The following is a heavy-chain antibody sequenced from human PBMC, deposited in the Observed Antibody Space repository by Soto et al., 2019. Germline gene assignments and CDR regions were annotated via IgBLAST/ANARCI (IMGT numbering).Heavy chain of an antibody. CDR3: AKEIWRLAISGDAFDI. CDR2: ISGSGGST. Sequence: GGSLRLSCAASGFTFSSYAMSWVRQAPGKGLEWVSAISGSGGSTYYADSVKGRFTISRDNSKNTLYLQMNSLRAEDTAVYYCAKEIWRLAISGDAFDIWGQGTMVTVSS. J-gene: IGHJ3*02. CDR1: GFTFSSYA. D-gene: IGHD3-3*01. V-gene: IGHV3-23*01.